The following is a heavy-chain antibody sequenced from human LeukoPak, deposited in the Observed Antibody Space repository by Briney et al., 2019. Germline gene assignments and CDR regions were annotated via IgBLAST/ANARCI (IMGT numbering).Heavy chain of an antibody. Sequence: ASVKVSCKTSGFTFSDYFIHWVRQAPGQGLEWMGRIDTKNGGTDYAQKFQRWVTFTRDTSMRTAYMELSRLTYDDTAVYYCARVAEIFSGTYYFAHGAFDIWGLGTMVTVSS. V-gene: IGHV1-2*04. CDR3: ARVAEIFSGTYYFAHGAFDI. CDR1: GFTFSDYF. D-gene: IGHD3-10*01. CDR2: IDTKNGGT. J-gene: IGHJ3*02.